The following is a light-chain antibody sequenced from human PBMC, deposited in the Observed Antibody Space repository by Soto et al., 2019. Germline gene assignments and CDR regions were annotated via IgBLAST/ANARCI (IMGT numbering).Light chain of an antibody. V-gene: IGKV1-39*01. Sequence: DLQMTQSPSSLSASVGDRVTITCRASQSISGYLNWYQQKPGKAPKLLIFAASSLQTGVPSRFSGRGSGTAFTLTISSLQPEDFATYYCQQSYITPQTFGQGTRVEIK. CDR3: QQSYITPQT. J-gene: IGKJ1*01. CDR2: AAS. CDR1: QSISGY.